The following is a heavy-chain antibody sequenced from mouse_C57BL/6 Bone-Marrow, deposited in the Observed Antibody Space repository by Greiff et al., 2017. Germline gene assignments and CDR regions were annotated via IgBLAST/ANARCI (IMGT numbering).Heavy chain of an antibody. J-gene: IGHJ1*03. CDR1: GHIFTNYW. Sequence: QVQLQQPGAELVKPGASVKMSCKASGHIFTNYWITWVKQRPGQGLEWIGDIYPGSGSTNYNEKFKSKATLTVDTSSSTAYMQLSSLTSEDTAVYYCTVYDGSTGDVWGTGTTVTVSS. V-gene: IGHV1-55*01. D-gene: IGHD2-3*01. CDR3: TVYDGSTGDV. CDR2: IYPGSGST.